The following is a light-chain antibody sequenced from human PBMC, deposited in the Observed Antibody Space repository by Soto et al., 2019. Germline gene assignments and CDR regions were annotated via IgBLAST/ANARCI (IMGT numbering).Light chain of an antibody. CDR2: AAS. Sequence: EVVLTQSPGTLSLSPGERATLSCRASQSVSSSYLAWYQQKPGQAPRLLIYAASTRATGIPDRFSGSGSGTDVTLSISRLEPEDFAVYYCQQFGGSPPYTFGQGTKLEIK. J-gene: IGKJ2*01. V-gene: IGKV3-20*01. CDR3: QQFGGSPPYT. CDR1: QSVSSSY.